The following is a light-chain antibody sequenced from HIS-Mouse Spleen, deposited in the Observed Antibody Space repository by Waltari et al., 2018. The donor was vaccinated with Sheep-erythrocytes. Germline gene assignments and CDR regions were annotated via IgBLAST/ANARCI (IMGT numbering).Light chain of an antibody. CDR3: CSYAGSSTPWV. Sequence: QSALTQPASVSGSPGQSITISCTGTSSDVGSYNLVSWYQQHPGKAPKLMIYEGSKRPSGGSHRLSGSKSGNTASLTISGLQAEDDADYYCCSYAGSSTPWVFGGGTKLTVL. CDR2: EGS. CDR1: SSDVGSYNL. V-gene: IGLV2-23*01. J-gene: IGLJ3*02.